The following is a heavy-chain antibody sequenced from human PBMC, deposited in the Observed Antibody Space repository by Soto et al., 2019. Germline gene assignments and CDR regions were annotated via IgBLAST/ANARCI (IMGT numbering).Heavy chain of an antibody. D-gene: IGHD3-22*01. V-gene: IGHV1-58*01. J-gene: IGHJ4*02. Sequence: SVKVCCKASGATFTSSTVNWVRQARGQPPEWIGWILVGSGQTNSAQKSQGRGAITRDMSTYTAYLELNSLRSDDSAVDYCAAISSGDYGVFDYWGQGSPVTVAS. CDR2: ILVGSGQT. CDR3: AAISSGDYGVFDY. CDR1: GATFTSST.